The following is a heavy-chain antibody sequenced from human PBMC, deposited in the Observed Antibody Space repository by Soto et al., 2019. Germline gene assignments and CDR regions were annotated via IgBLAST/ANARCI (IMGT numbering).Heavy chain of an antibody. J-gene: IGHJ4*02. CDR2: IFNSGST. Sequence: SETLSLTCTVSGASISSYYWSWIRQPPGGGLEWIGYIFNSGSTKYSPSLRSRVSISVDASKNQFSLRLNSVTAADTAVYYCARDYSRIFDYWGQGALVTVSS. D-gene: IGHD6-13*01. CDR1: GASISSYY. V-gene: IGHV4-59*01. CDR3: ARDYSRIFDY.